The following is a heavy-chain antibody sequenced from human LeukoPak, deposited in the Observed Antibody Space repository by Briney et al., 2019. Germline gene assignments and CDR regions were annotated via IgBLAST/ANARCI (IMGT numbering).Heavy chain of an antibody. Sequence: PGGSLRPSCAASGFTVSSNYMSWVRQAPGKGLEWVSVIYSGGSTYYADSVKGRFTISRDNSKNTLYLQMNSLRAGDTAVYYCAGYYGSGSYYNPPDYWGQGTLVTVSS. V-gene: IGHV3-53*01. CDR3: AGYYGSGSYYNPPDY. CDR1: GFTVSSNY. CDR2: IYSGGST. J-gene: IGHJ4*02. D-gene: IGHD3-10*01.